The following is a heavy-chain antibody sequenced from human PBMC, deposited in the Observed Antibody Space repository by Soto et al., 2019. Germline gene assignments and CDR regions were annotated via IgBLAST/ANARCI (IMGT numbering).Heavy chain of an antibody. J-gene: IGHJ6*02. Sequence: GESLKLSCHGSRCSCTNYWITWGRQMPGKGLEWVGRRDPRDSSTNYSPSFRGHSTMSSDKSINTADLQGISRKASDTAMYSCARLGYYARRRSSGYSYPRLDVWGPGAPVTVSS. CDR2: RDPRDSST. D-gene: IGHD3-10*02. CDR1: RCSCTNYW. CDR3: ARLGYYARRRSSGYSYPRLDV. V-gene: IGHV5-10-1*01.